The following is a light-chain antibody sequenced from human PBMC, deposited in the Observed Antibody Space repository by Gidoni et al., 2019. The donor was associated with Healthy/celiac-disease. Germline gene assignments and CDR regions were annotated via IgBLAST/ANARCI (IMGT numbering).Light chain of an antibody. V-gene: IGKV1-5*03. CDR3: QQYNSYRYT. CDR1: QSISSW. Sequence: DIQMTQSPSTLSASVGDRVTITCRASQSISSWLAWYQQKTGKAPKLLIYKASSLESGVPSRFSGSGSGTEFTLTLSSLQPDDFATYYCQQYNSYRYTFGQGTKLEIK. CDR2: KAS. J-gene: IGKJ2*01.